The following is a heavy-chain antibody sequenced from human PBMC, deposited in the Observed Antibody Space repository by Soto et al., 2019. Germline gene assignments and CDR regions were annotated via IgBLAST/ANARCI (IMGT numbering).Heavy chain of an antibody. J-gene: IGHJ5*02. CDR1: GGSISRGPYT. CDR2: ISHSGTT. D-gene: IGHD6-19*01. Sequence: SCDVSGGSISRGPYTWRWIRQPPEKGLQWIGTISHSGTTYYNPYLESRVTISLDTSNNQFSLRFTSVAATDTAVYYCARLPTGWPNWIDIWGQGTLVTVAS. CDR3: ARLPTGWPNWIDI. V-gene: IGHV4-30-2*03.